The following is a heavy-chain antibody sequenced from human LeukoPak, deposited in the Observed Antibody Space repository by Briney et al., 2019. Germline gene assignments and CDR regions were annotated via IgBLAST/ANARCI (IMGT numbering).Heavy chain of an antibody. CDR3: ARGRGQQLVRIYYGMDV. V-gene: IGHV1-18*01. CDR1: GYTFTSYG. J-gene: IGHJ6*01. Sequence: ASVTVSFKASGYTFTSYGISWVRQAPGQGLEWMGWISAYNGNTNYAQKLQGRVTMTTDTSTSTAYMELRSLRSDDTAVYYCARGRGQQLVRIYYGMDVWGQGTTVTVSS. CDR2: ISAYNGNT. D-gene: IGHD6-13*01.